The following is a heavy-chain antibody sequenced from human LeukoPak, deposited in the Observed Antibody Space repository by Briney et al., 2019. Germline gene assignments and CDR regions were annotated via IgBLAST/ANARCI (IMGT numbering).Heavy chain of an antibody. J-gene: IGHJ5*02. CDR2: IYYSGST. Sequence: SETLSLTCTVSGGSTSSFYWSWIRQPPGKGLEWIGYIYYSGSTNYNPSLKSRVTISVDTSKNQFSLKLTSVTAADTAVYYCARGYSGYDSDWFDPWGQGTLVTVSS. CDR1: GGSTSSFY. V-gene: IGHV4-59*01. CDR3: ARGYSGYDSDWFDP. D-gene: IGHD5-12*01.